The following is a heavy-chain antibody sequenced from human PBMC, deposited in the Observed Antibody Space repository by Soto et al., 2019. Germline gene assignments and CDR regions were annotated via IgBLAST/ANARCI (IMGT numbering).Heavy chain of an antibody. V-gene: IGHV3-23*01. D-gene: IGHD6-19*01. CDR1: GFTFSSTA. CDR2: ISGGGGST. CDR3: ATVGSSGWLAHLDY. Sequence: EVQLLESGGGLVQPGGSLRLSCAASGFTFSSTAMSWVRQAPGKGLEWVSGISGGGGSTNYADSVKGRFTISRDNSKTTLYLQMNSLRAEDLAVYYCATVGSSGWLAHLDYWGQGTWVTVSS. J-gene: IGHJ4*02.